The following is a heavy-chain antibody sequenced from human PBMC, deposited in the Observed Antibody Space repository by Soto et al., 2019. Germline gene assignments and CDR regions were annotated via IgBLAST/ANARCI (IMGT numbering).Heavy chain of an antibody. CDR1: GYTFTSYG. Sequence: GASVKVSCKASGYTFTSYGISWVRQAPGQGLEWMGWISAYNGNTNYAQKLQGRVTMTTDTSTSTAYMELRSLRSDDTAVYYCARWVTAISLNYFGHWGQGTLVTVSS. CDR3: ARWVTAISLNYFGH. V-gene: IGHV1-18*04. D-gene: IGHD2-21*02. J-gene: IGHJ4*02. CDR2: ISAYNGNT.